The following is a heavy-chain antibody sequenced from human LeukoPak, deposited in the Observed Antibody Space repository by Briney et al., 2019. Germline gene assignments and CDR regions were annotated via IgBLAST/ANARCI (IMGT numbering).Heavy chain of an antibody. CDR2: ISSSGSNI. CDR1: GFSFSTYE. D-gene: IGHD3-10*01. V-gene: IGHV3-48*03. Sequence: GGSLRLSCAASGFSFSTYEMNWVRQAPGKGLEWVSYISSSGSNIYYADSVKGRFTISRDNAKNSLYLQMNSLRAEDTAVYYCARVLVTPGDYWGQGTLVTVSS. CDR3: ARVLVTPGDY. J-gene: IGHJ4*02.